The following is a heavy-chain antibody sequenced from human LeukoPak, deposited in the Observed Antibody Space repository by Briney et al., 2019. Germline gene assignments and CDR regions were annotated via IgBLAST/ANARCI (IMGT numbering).Heavy chain of an antibody. Sequence: SETLSLTCVVYGGSFSGYYWSWIRQPPGKGLEWIGEINHSGSTNYNPSLKSRVTISVDTSKNQFSLKLSSVTAADTAVYYCARHGSGHDYWGQGTLVTVSS. CDR2: INHSGST. CDR3: ARHGSGHDY. J-gene: IGHJ4*02. D-gene: IGHD3-10*01. V-gene: IGHV4-34*01. CDR1: GGSFSGYY.